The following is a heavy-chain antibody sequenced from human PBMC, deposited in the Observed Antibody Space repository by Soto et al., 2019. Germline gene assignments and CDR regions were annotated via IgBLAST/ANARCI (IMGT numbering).Heavy chain of an antibody. J-gene: IGHJ6*02. CDR1: GYTFTSYG. D-gene: IGHD3-22*01. CDR3: ARGDSSGYFYYYYGMDV. CDR2: ISAYNGNT. V-gene: IGHV1-18*01. Sequence: ASVKVSCKASGYTFTSYGISWVRQAPGQGLEWMGWISAYNGNTNYAQKLQGRVTMTTDTSTSTAYMELRSLRSDDTAVYYCARGDSSGYFYYYYGMDVWGQGTTVTVSS.